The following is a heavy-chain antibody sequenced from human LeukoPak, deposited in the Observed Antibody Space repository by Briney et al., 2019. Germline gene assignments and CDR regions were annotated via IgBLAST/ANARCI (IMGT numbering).Heavy chain of an antibody. Sequence: KPSETLSLTCTVSGGSISSYNWSWLRQPPGKGLEWIGYIYYSGSTNSNPSLKSRVTISVDTSKNQFTLELSSVTAADTALYYCSRGEIDWYFDLWGRGTLVTVSS. CDR3: SRGEIDWYFDL. V-gene: IGHV4-59*08. D-gene: IGHD3-10*01. CDR2: IYYSGST. J-gene: IGHJ2*01. CDR1: GGSISSYN.